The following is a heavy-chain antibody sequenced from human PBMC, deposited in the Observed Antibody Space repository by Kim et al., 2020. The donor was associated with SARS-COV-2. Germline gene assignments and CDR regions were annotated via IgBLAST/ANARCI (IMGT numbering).Heavy chain of an antibody. Sequence: GGSLRLSCAASGFTLSNYWMTWVRQAPGKGLEWVANIKQDGSEKYYVDSVKGRFTISRDNAKNSLYVDMNSLRAEDTAVYYCASVGWKQGTGYFDYWGQGTLVTVSS. V-gene: IGHV3-7*01. CDR3: ASVGWKQGTGYFDY. CDR2: IKQDGSEK. CDR1: GFTLSNYW. J-gene: IGHJ4*02. D-gene: IGHD5-18*01.